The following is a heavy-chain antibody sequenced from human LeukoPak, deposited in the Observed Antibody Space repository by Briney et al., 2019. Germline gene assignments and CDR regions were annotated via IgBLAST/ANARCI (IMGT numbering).Heavy chain of an antibody. CDR3: ARYALRGSSSWYPVGFDY. CDR1: GGSISSGGYY. J-gene: IGHJ4*02. CDR2: IYYSGST. Sequence: SQTLSLTCAVSGGSISSGGYYWSWIRQHPGKGLEWIGYIYYSGSTYYNPSLKSRVTISVDTSKNQFSLKLSSVTAADTAVYYCARYALRGSSSWYPVGFDYWGQGTLVTVSS. D-gene: IGHD6-13*01. V-gene: IGHV4-31*11.